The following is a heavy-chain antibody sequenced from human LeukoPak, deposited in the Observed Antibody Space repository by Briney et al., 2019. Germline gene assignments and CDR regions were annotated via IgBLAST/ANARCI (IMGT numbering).Heavy chain of an antibody. CDR1: GGSISSYH. CDR2: IYYSGST. Sequence: SETLSLTCTVSGGSISSYHWSWIRQPPGKGLEWIGYIYYSGSTNYNPSLKSRVTISVDTSKNQFSLKLSSVTAADTAVYYCARQIVVVMSDAFDIWGQGTMVTVSS. CDR3: ARQIVVVMSDAFDI. J-gene: IGHJ3*02. D-gene: IGHD3-22*01. V-gene: IGHV4-59*01.